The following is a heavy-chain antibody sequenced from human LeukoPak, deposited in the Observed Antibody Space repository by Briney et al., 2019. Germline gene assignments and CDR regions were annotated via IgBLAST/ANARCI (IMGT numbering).Heavy chain of an antibody. J-gene: IGHJ4*02. D-gene: IGHD2-2*01. V-gene: IGHV3-33*01. Sequence: GGSLRLSCAASGFTFSSYGMHWVRQAPGKGLEWVAVIWYDGSNKYYADSVKGRFSISRDNSKNTLYLQMNSLRAEDTAVYYCASSYCSSTSCYDLDYWGQGTLVTVSS. CDR1: GFTFSSYG. CDR3: ASSYCSSTSCYDLDY. CDR2: IWYDGSNK.